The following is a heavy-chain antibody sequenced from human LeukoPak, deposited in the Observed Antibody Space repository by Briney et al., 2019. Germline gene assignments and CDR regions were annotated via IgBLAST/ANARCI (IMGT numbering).Heavy chain of an antibody. V-gene: IGHV1-24*01. CDR3: ATDSSSSDRAYYYYGMDV. J-gene: IGHJ6*02. Sequence: ASVKVSCKVSGYTLTELSMHWVRQAPGKGLEWMGGFYPEDGETIYAQKFQGRVTMTEDTSTDTAYMELSSLRSEDTAVYYCATDSSSSDRAYYYYGMDVWGQGTTVTVSS. CDR2: FYPEDGET. D-gene: IGHD6-6*01. CDR1: GYTLTELS.